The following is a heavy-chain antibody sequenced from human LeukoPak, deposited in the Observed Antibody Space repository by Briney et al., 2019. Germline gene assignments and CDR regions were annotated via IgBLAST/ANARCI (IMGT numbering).Heavy chain of an antibody. CDR1: GGSISGYY. D-gene: IGHD2-8*02. V-gene: IGHV4-59*03. CDR3: AGHHPRNTVDF. Sequence: SETLSLTCTVSGGSISGYYWSWIRQPPGKGLEWIGYIYYSGNTNYNPSLKSRVTISVDTSKNQFSLKLSSVTAADTAVYYCAGHHPRNTVDFWGQGTLVTVSS. J-gene: IGHJ4*02. CDR2: IYYSGNT.